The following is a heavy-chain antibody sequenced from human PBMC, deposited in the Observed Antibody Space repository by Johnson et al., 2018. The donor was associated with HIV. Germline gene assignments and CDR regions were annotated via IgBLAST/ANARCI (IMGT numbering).Heavy chain of an antibody. J-gene: IGHJ3*02. V-gene: IGHV3-30*02. Sequence: QVQLVESGGGVVQPGGSLRLSCAASGFSFSSYGMYWARQAPDKGLEWVAYIPFHGNQQYYGDSVNGRFTISRDNSKNTLYLQMNSLRAEGTAVYYCARDDTMMHGFDIWGQGTMVTVSS. D-gene: IGHD3-22*01. CDR3: ARDDTMMHGFDI. CDR1: GFSFSSYG. CDR2: IPFHGNQQ.